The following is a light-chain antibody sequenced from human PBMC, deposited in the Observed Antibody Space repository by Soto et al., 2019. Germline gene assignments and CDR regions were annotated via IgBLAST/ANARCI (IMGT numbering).Light chain of an antibody. Sequence: EIVLTQSPGTLSLSPGARATLSFRASQSVSSTYLAWFQQKPGQAPRLLIYGASNGATGIPDRFSVSGSGTDFTLSISRLEPEDFAVYYCQQYGNSPWTFGQGTKVDIK. CDR3: QQYGNSPWT. CDR1: QSVSSTY. CDR2: GAS. J-gene: IGKJ1*01. V-gene: IGKV3-20*01.